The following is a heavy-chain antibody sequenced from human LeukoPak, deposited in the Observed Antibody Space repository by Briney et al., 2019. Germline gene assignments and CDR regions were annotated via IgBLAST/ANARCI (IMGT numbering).Heavy chain of an antibody. Sequence: GGSLRLSCAAFGFTFNKYRMTWVRQAPGKGLEWVANINQGGSDTYYVDSVGGRFTISRDNAKSSLFLQMNDLRLEDSAVYFCARSQSTMATWSMDFWGRGTRVTVSS. V-gene: IGHV3-7*01. CDR2: INQGGSDT. D-gene: IGHD1-14*01. J-gene: IGHJ4*02. CDR3: ARSQSTMATWSMDF. CDR1: GFTFNKYR.